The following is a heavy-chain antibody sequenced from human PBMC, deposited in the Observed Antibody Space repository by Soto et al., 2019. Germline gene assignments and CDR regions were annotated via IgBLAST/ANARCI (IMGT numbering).Heavy chain of an antibody. CDR1: GGSISSSSYY. V-gene: IGHV4-39*01. Sequence: PSETLSLTCTVSGGSISSSSYYWGWIRQPPGKGLEWIGSIYYSGSTYYNPSLKSRVTISVDTSKNQFSLKLSSVTAADTAVYYCARRGVDIVAIRYFDYWGQGTLVTVSS. CDR2: IYYSGST. CDR3: ARRGVDIVAIRYFDY. J-gene: IGHJ4*02. D-gene: IGHD5-12*01.